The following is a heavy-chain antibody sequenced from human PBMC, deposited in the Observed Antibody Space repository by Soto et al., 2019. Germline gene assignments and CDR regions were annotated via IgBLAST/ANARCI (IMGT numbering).Heavy chain of an antibody. CDR2: IIPIFGIA. D-gene: IGHD3-10*01. CDR3: AREGDGSGSYDAFDI. J-gene: IGHJ3*02. Sequence: QVQLVQSGAEVKKPGSSVKVSCKASGGTFSSYTISWVRQAPGQGLEWMGRIIPIFGIANYAQKFQGRVTITADKSTSTAYMELSSLRSEDTAVYYCAREGDGSGSYDAFDIWGQGTMVTVSS. CDR1: GGTFSSYT. V-gene: IGHV1-69*08.